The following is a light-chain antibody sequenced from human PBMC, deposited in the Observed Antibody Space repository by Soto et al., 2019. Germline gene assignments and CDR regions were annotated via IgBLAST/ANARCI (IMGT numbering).Light chain of an antibody. CDR3: QQYGRSPQFT. CDR1: QSISSNF. Sequence: EIVLTQSPGTLSLSPGDRATLSCRASQSISSNFLAWYQHKPGQSPRLLIYGGSTRVTGIPDRFSGSGSGKDFTLTISRLEPEDFPVYYCQQYGRSPQFTFGTGTKVDI. CDR2: GGS. J-gene: IGKJ3*01. V-gene: IGKV3-20*01.